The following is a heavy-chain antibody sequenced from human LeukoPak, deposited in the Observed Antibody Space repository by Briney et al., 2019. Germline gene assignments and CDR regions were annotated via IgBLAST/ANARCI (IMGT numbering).Heavy chain of an antibody. CDR3: ARDDRAGYSGYDFLRPLFVDYVWGSYRYKGY. J-gene: IGHJ4*02. CDR2: ISSSSSDI. CDR1: GFTFSSYS. Sequence: GGSLRLSCAASGFTFSSYSMSWVRQAPGKGLEWVSSISSSSSDIYYADSVKGRFTISRDNAKNSLYLQMNSLRAEDTAVYYCARDDRAGYSGYDFLRPLFVDYVWGSYRYKGYWGQGTLVTVSS. V-gene: IGHV3-21*01. D-gene: IGHD3-16*02.